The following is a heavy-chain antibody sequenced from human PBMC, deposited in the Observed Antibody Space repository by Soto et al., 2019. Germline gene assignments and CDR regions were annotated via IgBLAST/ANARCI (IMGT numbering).Heavy chain of an antibody. CDR1: GYTFTGYY. D-gene: IGHD3-3*01. Sequence: ASVKVSCKASGYTFTGYYMHGVRQAPGQGLEWMGWINPNSGGTNYAQKFQGRVTMTRDTSISTAYMELSRLRSDDTAVYYYARGGLRFLERLFTTPNWFDPWGQGTLVTVSS. CDR3: ARGGLRFLERLFTTPNWFDP. V-gene: IGHV1-2*02. J-gene: IGHJ5*02. CDR2: INPNSGGT.